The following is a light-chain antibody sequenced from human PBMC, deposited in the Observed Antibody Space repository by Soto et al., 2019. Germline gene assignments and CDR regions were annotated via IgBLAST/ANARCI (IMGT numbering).Light chain of an antibody. Sequence: ETVLTQSPGTLSLSPGERATLSCRASQTIRSNYLAWYRQTPGQAPILLIYGASNRATDIADRYSGSGSGTDFTLIIRRLEPEDFALYYCQQYGSSPWTFGQGTKVEIK. V-gene: IGKV3-20*01. CDR2: GAS. J-gene: IGKJ1*01. CDR3: QQYGSSPWT. CDR1: QTIRSNY.